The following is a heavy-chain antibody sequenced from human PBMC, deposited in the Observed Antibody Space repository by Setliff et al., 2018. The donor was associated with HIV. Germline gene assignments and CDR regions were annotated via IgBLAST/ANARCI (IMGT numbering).Heavy chain of an antibody. CDR2: IIPIARAP. CDR1: GGIFKTYG. V-gene: IGHV1-69*13. Sequence: SVKVSCKASGGIFKTYGMNWVRQAPGQGLEWMGGIIPIARAPNYAQKFQDRVTITADESTTTVYMEVRSLKSEDTALYYCARGPLYGYDRGYFDYWGQGTLVTVSS. D-gene: IGHD5-12*01. J-gene: IGHJ4*02. CDR3: ARGPLYGYDRGYFDY.